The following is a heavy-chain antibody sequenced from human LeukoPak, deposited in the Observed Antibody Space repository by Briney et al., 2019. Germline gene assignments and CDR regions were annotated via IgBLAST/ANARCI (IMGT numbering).Heavy chain of an antibody. CDR1: GASVKSDY. Sequence: PSETLSLTCSVSGASVKSDYWSWIRQSPGKGLEWIANVYCSGSTNYNPSLKSRVTISVDASKNQISLKLSSVTAADTAVYYCARQVVIIPSSRGGPWFDPWGQGTLVAVSS. V-gene: IGHV4-59*08. CDR2: VYCSGST. J-gene: IGHJ5*01. CDR3: ARQVVIIPSSRGGPWFDP. D-gene: IGHD2/OR15-2a*01.